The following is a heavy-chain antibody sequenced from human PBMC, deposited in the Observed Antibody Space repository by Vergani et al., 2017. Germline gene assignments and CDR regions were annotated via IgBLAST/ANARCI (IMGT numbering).Heavy chain of an antibody. J-gene: IGHJ5*02. V-gene: IGHV7-4-1*01. CDR1: GYTFTTYA. CDR2: INPITETP. D-gene: IGHD6-19*01. Sequence: QAQLVQSGPELKKPGASVKVSCKASGYTFTTYALHWVRQAPGQGLEWLGWINPITETPTYAQAFTGRFVFTLDTSVNTAFLQSRSLTAEDTALYYCARAKRGRIAVSAADTWGQGTQVTVSS. CDR3: ARAKRGRIAVSAADT.